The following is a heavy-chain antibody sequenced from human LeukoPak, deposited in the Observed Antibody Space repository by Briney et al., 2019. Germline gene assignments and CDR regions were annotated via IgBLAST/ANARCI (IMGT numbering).Heavy chain of an antibody. CDR2: ISGSGGST. Sequence: PGGSLRLSCAASGFTFSSYAMSWVRQAPGKGLEWVSAISGSGGSTYYADSVKGRFTISRDNSKNTLYLQMNSLRAEDTAVYYCAKGEKTPQLAAAGTGSGYYFDYWGQGTLVTVSS. D-gene: IGHD6-13*01. J-gene: IGHJ4*02. CDR1: GFTFSSYA. V-gene: IGHV3-23*01. CDR3: AKGEKTPQLAAAGTGSGYYFDY.